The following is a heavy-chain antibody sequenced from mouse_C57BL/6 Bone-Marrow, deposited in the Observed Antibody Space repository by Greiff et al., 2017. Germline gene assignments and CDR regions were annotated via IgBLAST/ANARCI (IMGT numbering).Heavy chain of an antibody. D-gene: IGHD1-1*01. V-gene: IGHV5-6*02. Sequence: EVKLMESGGDLVKPGGSLKLSCAASGFTFSSYGMSWVRQTPDKRLEWVATISSGGSYTYYPDSVKGRFTISRDNSRNTLYLQMSSLKSEDTARYYGARRGYGSSYAMDVWGTGTTVTVSS. CDR2: ISSGGSYT. CDR3: ARRGYGSSYAMDV. J-gene: IGHJ1*03. CDR1: GFTFSSYG.